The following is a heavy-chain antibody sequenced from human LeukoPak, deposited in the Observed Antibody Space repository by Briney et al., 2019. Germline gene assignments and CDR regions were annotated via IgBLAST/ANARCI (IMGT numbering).Heavy chain of an antibody. Sequence: GGSLRLSCAASGFTFNTYDMNWVRQAPGKGLEWVSGISDRGGSTYYADSVKGRFTISRDNSKNTLYLQMNSLRAEDTAVYYCARNWAPYYDILTGYFRSYYYYYGMDVWGQGTTVTVSS. CDR3: ARNWAPYYDILTGYFRSYYYYYGMDV. D-gene: IGHD3-9*01. CDR1: GFTFNTYD. J-gene: IGHJ6*02. CDR2: ISDRGGST. V-gene: IGHV3-23*01.